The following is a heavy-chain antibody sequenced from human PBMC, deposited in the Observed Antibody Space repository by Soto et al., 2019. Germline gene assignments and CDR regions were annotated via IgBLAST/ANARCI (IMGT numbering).Heavy chain of an antibody. Sequence: QVQLVQSGAEVKKPGASVKVSCTASGYTFIDYDMHWVRQAPGQGLEWMGWINPSSGGTHYAQKFQGRVAMTRDTSIRIVYAELSRLKSDDTAMDYCARDRGYDCPAPYCYALSDLEVWGQGTRVTVSS. CDR3: ARDRGYDCPAPYCYALSDLEV. CDR2: INPSSGGT. J-gene: IGHJ6*02. V-gene: IGHV1-2*02. CDR1: GYTFIDYD. D-gene: IGHD2-15*01.